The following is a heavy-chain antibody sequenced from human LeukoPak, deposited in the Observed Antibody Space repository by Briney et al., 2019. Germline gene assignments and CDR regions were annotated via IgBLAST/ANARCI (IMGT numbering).Heavy chain of an antibody. CDR1: GFTFSSYS. J-gene: IGHJ3*02. CDR3: AGDRDYDLWDAFDI. V-gene: IGHV3-21*01. D-gene: IGHD3-3*01. CDR2: ISSSSSYI. Sequence: GGSLRLSCAASGFTFSSYSMNWVRQAPGKGLEWVSSISSSSSYIYYADSVKGRFTISRDNAKNSLYLQMNSLRAEDTAVYYCAGDRDYDLWDAFDIWGQGTMVTVSS.